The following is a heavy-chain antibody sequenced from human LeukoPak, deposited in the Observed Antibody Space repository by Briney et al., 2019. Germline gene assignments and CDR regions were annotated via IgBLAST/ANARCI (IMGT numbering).Heavy chain of an antibody. J-gene: IGHJ3*02. D-gene: IGHD7-27*01. CDR3: AREIGQLGGAFDI. V-gene: IGHV3-53*01. CDR1: GFTVSTVY. CDR2: IYGGHTA. Sequence: QPGGSLRLSCASSGFTVSTVYMTWVRQAPGKGLEWVSVIYGGHTAYYADSVKGRFTISRDNPKNTLNLQMNSLRAEDTAVYYCAREIGQLGGAFDIWGQGTMVTVSS.